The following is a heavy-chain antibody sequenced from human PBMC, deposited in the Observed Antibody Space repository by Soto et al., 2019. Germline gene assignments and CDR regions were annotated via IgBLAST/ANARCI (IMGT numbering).Heavy chain of an antibody. D-gene: IGHD6-13*01. CDR1: GGSISSSSYY. Sequence: SETLSLTCTVSGGSISSSSYYWGWIRQPPGKGLEWIGSIYYSGSTYYNPSLKSRVTISVDTSKNQFSLKLSSVTAADTAVYYCAIMARWGQAASDYWGQGTLVTVPQ. V-gene: IGHV4-39*01. CDR3: AIMARWGQAASDY. CDR2: IYYSGST. J-gene: IGHJ4*02.